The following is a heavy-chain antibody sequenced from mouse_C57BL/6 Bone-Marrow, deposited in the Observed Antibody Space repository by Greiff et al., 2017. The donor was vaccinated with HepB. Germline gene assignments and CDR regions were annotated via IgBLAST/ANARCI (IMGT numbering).Heavy chain of an antibody. V-gene: IGHV6-3*01. J-gene: IGHJ1*03. CDR2: IRLKSDNYAT. D-gene: IGHD6-2*01. CDR3: TVSASNYWYYGV. CDR1: GFTFSNYW. Sequence: EVKLVESGGGLVQPGGSMKLSCVASGFTFSNYWMNWVRQSPEKGLEWVAQIRLKSDNYATDYAESVKGRFTISRDDSKSSVYLQMNDLKAEDSGIYYFTVSASNYWYYGVWGTGTTVTVSS.